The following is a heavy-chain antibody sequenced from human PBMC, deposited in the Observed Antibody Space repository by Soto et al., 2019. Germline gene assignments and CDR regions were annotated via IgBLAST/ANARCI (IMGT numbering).Heavy chain of an antibody. V-gene: IGHV3-30*18. J-gene: IGHJ6*02. D-gene: IGHD6-13*01. Sequence: GGSLRLSCAASGFTFSSYGMHWVRQAPGKGLEWVAVISYDGSNKYYADSVKGRFTISRDNSKNTLYLQMNSLRAEDTAVYYCAKGLAAAGTLWGYYYYYGMDVWGQGTTVTVSS. CDR1: GFTFSSYG. CDR3: AKGLAAAGTLWGYYYYYGMDV. CDR2: ISYDGSNK.